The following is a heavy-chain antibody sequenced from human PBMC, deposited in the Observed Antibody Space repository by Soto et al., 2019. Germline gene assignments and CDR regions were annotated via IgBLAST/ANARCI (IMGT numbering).Heavy chain of an antibody. V-gene: IGHV3-23*01. CDR3: AKRLTTVTTVFYC. Sequence: EVQLLESGGDLVQPGGSLRLSCAASGLTSSTYAMSWVRQAPGKGLEWVSGISGSGGNTYYADSVKGRFTISRDNSKNMLYLQMNSLRAEDTAVYYCAKRLTTVTTVFYCWGQGTLVTVSS. CDR2: ISGSGGNT. D-gene: IGHD4-17*01. CDR1: GLTSSTYA. J-gene: IGHJ4*02.